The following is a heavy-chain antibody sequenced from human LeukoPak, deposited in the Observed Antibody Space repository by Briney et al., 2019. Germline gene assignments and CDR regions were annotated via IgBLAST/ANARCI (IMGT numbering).Heavy chain of an antibody. V-gene: IGHV1-3*01. D-gene: IGHD3-16*02. CDR3: ARDYDYLWGSYRANHNYFDY. CDR1: GYTFSDYA. CDR2: IDAGNGDT. J-gene: IGHJ4*02. Sequence: GASVKVSCEASGYTFSDYAMHWVRQAPGQRFEWMGWIDAGNGDTRYSQKFQGRVTITRDTSASTAYMELSSLTSEDTAVYYCARDYDYLWGSYRANHNYFDYWGQGTLVTVSS.